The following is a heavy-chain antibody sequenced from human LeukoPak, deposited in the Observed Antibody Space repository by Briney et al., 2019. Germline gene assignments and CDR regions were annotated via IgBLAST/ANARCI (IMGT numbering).Heavy chain of an antibody. CDR2: ISYSGST. Sequence: PSETLSLTCTVSGGSISGCYWTWIRQPPGKGLEWIGYISYSGSTNYNPSLQSRVTMSVDSSKNQFSLQLSTVTAADTATYYCASGTYGTLFFWGQGTLVPVSS. CDR1: GGSISGCY. J-gene: IGHJ4*02. D-gene: IGHD1-14*01. V-gene: IGHV4-59*01. CDR3: ASGTYGTLFF.